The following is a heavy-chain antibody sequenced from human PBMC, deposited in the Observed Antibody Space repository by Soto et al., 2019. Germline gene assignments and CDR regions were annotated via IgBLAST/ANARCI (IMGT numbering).Heavy chain of an antibody. V-gene: IGHV4-59*01. D-gene: IGHD3-10*01. CDR3: ASTFMVRGVSPYFDY. J-gene: IGHJ4*02. CDR2: IYYSGST. CDR1: GGSISSCY. Sequence: SETLSLTCTVSGGSISSCYWSWIRQPPGKGLEWIGYIYYSGSTNYNPSLKSRVTISVDTSKNQFSLRAEDTAVYYCASTFMVRGVSPYFDYWGQGTQVTVSS.